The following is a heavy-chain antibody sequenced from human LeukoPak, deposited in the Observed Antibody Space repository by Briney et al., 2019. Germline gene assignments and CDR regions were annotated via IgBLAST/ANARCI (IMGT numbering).Heavy chain of an antibody. D-gene: IGHD1-1*01. J-gene: IGHJ4*01. CDR3: ARDLSGHWTYDY. CDR1: GFTFRNYW. V-gene: IGHV3-7*03. CDR2: INEGGNEK. Sequence: PGGSLRLSCAASGFTFRNYWMSWVRQVPGKGLEWVVNINEGGNEKNYVDSVKGRFTASRDNAQNSLYLQMNSLRVEDTAVYYCARDLSGHWTYDYWGQGTLVTVSS.